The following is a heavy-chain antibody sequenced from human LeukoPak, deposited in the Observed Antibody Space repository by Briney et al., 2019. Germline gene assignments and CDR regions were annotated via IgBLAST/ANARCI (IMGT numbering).Heavy chain of an antibody. V-gene: IGHV3-33*03. Sequence: GGSLRLSCAASGFTFSSYGMHWVRQAPGKGLEWVAVIWYDGSNKYYADSVKGRFTISRDNAKNSLYLQMNSLRDEDTAVYYCAKGFGNNSGYWGQGTLVSVSS. J-gene: IGHJ4*02. CDR1: GFTFSSYG. CDR3: AKGFGNNSGY. D-gene: IGHD5-24*01. CDR2: IWYDGSNK.